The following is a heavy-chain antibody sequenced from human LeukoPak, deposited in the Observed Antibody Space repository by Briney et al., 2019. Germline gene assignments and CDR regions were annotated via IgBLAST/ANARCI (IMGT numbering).Heavy chain of an antibody. J-gene: IGHJ4*02. D-gene: IGHD3-3*01. CDR2: IIPIFGTA. V-gene: IGHV1-69*13. Sequence: ASVKVSCKASGGTFSSYAISWVRQAPGQGLEWMGGIIPIFGTANYAQKFQGRVTITADESTSTAYMELSSLRSEDTAVYYCAGSKGHVLRFSPLDYWGQGTLVTVSS. CDR3: AGSKGHVLRFSPLDY. CDR1: GGTFSSYA.